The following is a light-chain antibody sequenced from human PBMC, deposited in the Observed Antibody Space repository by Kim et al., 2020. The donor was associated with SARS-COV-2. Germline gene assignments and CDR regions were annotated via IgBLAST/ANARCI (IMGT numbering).Light chain of an antibody. CDR2: KDT. CDR1: VLANKF. V-gene: IGLV3-27*01. J-gene: IGLJ2*01. Sequence: SYELTQPSSVSVSPGQTARITCSGEVLANKFARWFQQKSGQAPVVVIYKDTERPSEIPERFSGSSSGTTVTLTISGARFEDEADYYCYSAADNSVIFGGGTKLTVL. CDR3: YSAADNSVI.